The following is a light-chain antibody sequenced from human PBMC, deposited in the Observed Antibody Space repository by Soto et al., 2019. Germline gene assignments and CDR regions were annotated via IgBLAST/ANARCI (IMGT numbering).Light chain of an antibody. CDR3: QSYDSRLSVV. Sequence: QLVLTQPPSVSGAPGQRVTISCTGSSSNIGAGHDVHWYQQLPGTAPKLLIYGNINRPSGVPERFSGSKSGTSASLAITGLQAEDEADYYCQSYDSRLSVVFGGGTKLTVL. CDR1: SSNIGAGHD. V-gene: IGLV1-40*01. J-gene: IGLJ2*01. CDR2: GNI.